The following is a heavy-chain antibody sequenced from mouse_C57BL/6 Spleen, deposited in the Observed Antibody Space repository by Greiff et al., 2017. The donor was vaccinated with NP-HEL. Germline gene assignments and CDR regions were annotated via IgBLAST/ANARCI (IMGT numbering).Heavy chain of an antibody. V-gene: IGHV2-2*01. Sequence: QVQLQQSGPGLVQPSQSLSITCTVSGFSLTSYGVHWVRQSPGKGLEWLGVIWSGGSTDYNAAFISRLSISKDNSKSQVFFKMNSLQADDTAIYYCAREGIYYDSWFAYWGQGTLVTVSA. J-gene: IGHJ3*01. CDR3: AREGIYYDSWFAY. CDR1: GFSLTSYG. CDR2: IWSGGST. D-gene: IGHD2-4*01.